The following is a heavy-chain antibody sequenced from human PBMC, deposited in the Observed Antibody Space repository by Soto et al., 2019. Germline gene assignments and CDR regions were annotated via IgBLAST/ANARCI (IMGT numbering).Heavy chain of an antibody. J-gene: IGHJ5*02. CDR2: IYYSGST. CDR3: GRRNQPPRPPSGRTKQRFHP. Sequence: PSETLSLTCTVSGGSMSNYYWTWIRQPPGKGLEWIGYIYYSGSTNYNPSLKSRVTISVDTSKNQFSLKLSSVTAADTAVYYCGRRNQPPRPPSGRTKQRFHPRGQGTLVTVSS. V-gene: IGHV4-59*01. D-gene: IGHD3-10*01. CDR1: GGSMSNYY.